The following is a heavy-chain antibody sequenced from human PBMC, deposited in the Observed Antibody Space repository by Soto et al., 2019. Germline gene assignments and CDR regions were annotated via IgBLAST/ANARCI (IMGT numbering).Heavy chain of an antibody. Sequence: SMKVSCKSSGGTFSSFINYPINWVRQAPGQGLEWMGGIVPNVGTVNYAQKFRGKVTITADKSTGTAYMELSSLRSEDTALYYCARRDTSGFLRYFDNWGQGTQVTVSS. CDR3: ARRDTSGFLRYFDN. V-gene: IGHV1-69*06. CDR1: GGTFSSFINYP. J-gene: IGHJ4*02. D-gene: IGHD3-3*01. CDR2: IVPNVGTV.